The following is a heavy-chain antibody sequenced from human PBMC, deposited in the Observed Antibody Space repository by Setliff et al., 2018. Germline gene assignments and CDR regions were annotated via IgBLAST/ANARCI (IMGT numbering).Heavy chain of an antibody. D-gene: IGHD6-19*01. V-gene: IGHV1-69*05. J-gene: IGHJ4*01. CDR1: GGFSTHA. CDR2: IIPILGTT. Sequence: AVKVSCKASGGFSTHAISWVRQVPGQGLEWMGGIIPILGTTDYAQNFQGRVTITTDESTSSAYLEMSNLRSEDTAVYYCASALIRRVAVAGKSQFDYWGQGTLVTVS. CDR3: ASALIRRVAVAGKSQFDY.